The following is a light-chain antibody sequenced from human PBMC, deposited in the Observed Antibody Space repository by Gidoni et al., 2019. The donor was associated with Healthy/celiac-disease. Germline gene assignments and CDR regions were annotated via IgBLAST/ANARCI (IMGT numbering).Light chain of an antibody. J-gene: IGKJ4*01. V-gene: IGKV3-11*01. CDR3: QQRSNWPPT. CDR2: DAA. Sequence: EIVFTQSPATLSLSPGERATLSCMASQSVSSYLAWDQQKPGQAPRLLIYDAANRATGIPARFSGSGSGTDLTLTIISLEPEDFAVYYCQQRSNWPPTFGGGTKVEIK. CDR1: QSVSSY.